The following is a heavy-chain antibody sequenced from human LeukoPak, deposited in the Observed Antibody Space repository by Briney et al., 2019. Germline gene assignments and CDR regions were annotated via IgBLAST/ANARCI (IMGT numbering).Heavy chain of an antibody. Sequence: SETLSLTCTVSGGSISSGDYYWSWIRQPPGKGLEWIASMYHTGSTYYNPSLKSRVTMSVDTSKNQFSLKLSSVTAADTAVYYCARVPGPNWFDPWGQGTLVTVSS. CDR1: GGSISSGDYY. CDR3: ARVPGPNWFDP. V-gene: IGHV4-39*07. J-gene: IGHJ5*02. CDR2: MYHTGST.